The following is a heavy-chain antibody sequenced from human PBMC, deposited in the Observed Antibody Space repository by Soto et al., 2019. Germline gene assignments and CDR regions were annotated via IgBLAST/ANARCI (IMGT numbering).Heavy chain of an antibody. CDR3: AHTTYYYDSSGYYFDY. Sequence: SGRTLVNPTQPLTLTCTFSGFSLSTSGVGVGWIRQPPGKALEWLALIYWDDDKRYSPSLKSRLTITKDTSKNQVVLTMTNMDPVDTATYYCAHTTYYYDSSGYYFDYWGQGTLVTVSS. V-gene: IGHV2-5*02. CDR2: IYWDDDK. J-gene: IGHJ4*02. D-gene: IGHD3-22*01. CDR1: GFSLSTSGVG.